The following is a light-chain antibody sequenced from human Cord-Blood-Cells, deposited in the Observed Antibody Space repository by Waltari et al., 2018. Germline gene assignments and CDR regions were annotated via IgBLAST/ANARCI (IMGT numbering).Light chain of an antibody. V-gene: IGLV4-69*01. Sequence: QLMLTQSPSASASLGASVRPTCTLISGHSSYALAWHQQQPEKGPRYLMKLNSDGSHSKGDGIPDRFSGSSSGAERYLTIASLQSEDEADYYCQTWGTGIQVFGGGTKLTVL. CDR2: LNSDGSH. CDR3: QTWGTGIQV. CDR1: SGHSSYA. J-gene: IGLJ3*02.